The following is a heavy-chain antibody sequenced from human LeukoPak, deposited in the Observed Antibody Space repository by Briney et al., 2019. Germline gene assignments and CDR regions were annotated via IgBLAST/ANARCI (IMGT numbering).Heavy chain of an antibody. V-gene: IGHV3-21*01. CDR3: VRDYENLTGSKTRFHY. D-gene: IGHD3-9*01. Sequence: GGSLRLSCAASGFTFSSYAMSWVRQDPGKGLEWVSCISSSSSYIYYANSVKGRFTISRDNAKNSLYLQMNSLRAEDTAVYYCVRDYENLTGSKTRFHYWGQGTLVTVSS. CDR2: ISSSSSYI. CDR1: GFTFSSYA. J-gene: IGHJ4*02.